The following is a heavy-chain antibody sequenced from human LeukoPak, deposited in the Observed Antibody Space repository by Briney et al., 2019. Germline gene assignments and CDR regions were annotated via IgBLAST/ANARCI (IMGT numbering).Heavy chain of an antibody. Sequence: GGSLRLSCAASGFTFSGYYMSWIRQAPGRGLEWVSYISSSGSTIYYADSVKGRFTISRDNAKNSLYLQMNSLRAEDTAVYYCARVEYSYGSRRYYYGMDVWGQGTTVTVSS. V-gene: IGHV3-11*01. J-gene: IGHJ6*02. CDR2: ISSSGSTI. CDR3: ARVEYSYGSRRYYYGMDV. D-gene: IGHD5-18*01. CDR1: GFTFSGYY.